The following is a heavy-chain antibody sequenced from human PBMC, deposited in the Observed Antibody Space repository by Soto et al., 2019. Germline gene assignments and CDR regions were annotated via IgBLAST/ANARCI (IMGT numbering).Heavy chain of an antibody. CDR2: ISSDGSNK. Sequence: GGSLRLSXAASGFTFSDYTINWVRQAPGKGLEWVALISSDGSNKYYADSVKGRFTISRDTSRNTLYLQMNSLRAEDTAVYYCARDRKTYYDFWSGYLTGYWGQGTLVTAPQ. D-gene: IGHD3-3*01. CDR1: GFTFSDYT. V-gene: IGHV3-30-3*01. J-gene: IGHJ4*02. CDR3: ARDRKTYYDFWSGYLTGY.